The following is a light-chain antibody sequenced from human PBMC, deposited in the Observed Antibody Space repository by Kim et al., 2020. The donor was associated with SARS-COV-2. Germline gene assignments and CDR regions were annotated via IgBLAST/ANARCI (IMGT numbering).Light chain of an antibody. CDR2: DAA. CDR1: QNIGTY. CDR3: QQRNSWPLAVT. V-gene: IGKV3-11*01. Sequence: PGDRATLSGRASQNIGTYLARYPQRPGQAPRLLVYDAAHRATGVPDRFSGSGSGTDFTLTISSLEPEDFSIYYCQQRNSWPLAVTFGGGTKLEIK. J-gene: IGKJ4*01.